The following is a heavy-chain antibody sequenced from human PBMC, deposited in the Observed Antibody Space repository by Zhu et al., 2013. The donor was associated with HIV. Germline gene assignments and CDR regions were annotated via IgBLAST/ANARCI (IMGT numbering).Heavy chain of an antibody. CDR3: ARDGPSVEMATTPLSFGY. V-gene: IGHV1-69*01. Sequence: QVQLVQSGAEVKKPGSSVKVSCKASGGTFSSYAISWVRQAPGQGLEWMGGIIPIFGTANYAQKFQGRVTITADESTSTAYMELSSLRSEDTAVYYCARDGPSVEMATTPLSFGYWGQGTLVTVLL. J-gene: IGHJ4*02. D-gene: IGHD5-12*01. CDR2: IIPIFGTA. CDR1: GGTFSSYA.